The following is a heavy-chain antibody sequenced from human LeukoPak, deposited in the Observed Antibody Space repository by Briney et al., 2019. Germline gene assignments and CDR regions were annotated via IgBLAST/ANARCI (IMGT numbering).Heavy chain of an antibody. J-gene: IGHJ4*02. Sequence: GRSLRLSCAASGFTFSSYAMHWVRQAPGKGLEWVAVISYDGSNKYYADSVKGRFTTSRDSSKNTLYLQMNSLRAEDTAVYYCARDGGYCSGGSCYFFSYWGQGTLVTVSS. V-gene: IGHV3-30*04. CDR2: ISYDGSNK. CDR1: GFTFSSYA. CDR3: ARDGGYCSGGSCYFFSY. D-gene: IGHD2-15*01.